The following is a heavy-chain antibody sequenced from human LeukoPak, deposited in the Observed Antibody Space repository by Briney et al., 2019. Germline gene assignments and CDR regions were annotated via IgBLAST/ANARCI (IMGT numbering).Heavy chain of an antibody. Sequence: PSETLSLTCTVSGGSISSGSYYWSWIRQPAGKGLEWIGRIYTSGSTNYNPSLKSRVTMSVDTSKNQFSLKLSSVTAADTAVYYCARLNQWELGAHDYWGQGTLVTVSS. J-gene: IGHJ4*02. D-gene: IGHD4-23*01. CDR1: GGSISSGSYY. CDR2: IYTSGST. CDR3: ARLNQWELGAHDY. V-gene: IGHV4-61*02.